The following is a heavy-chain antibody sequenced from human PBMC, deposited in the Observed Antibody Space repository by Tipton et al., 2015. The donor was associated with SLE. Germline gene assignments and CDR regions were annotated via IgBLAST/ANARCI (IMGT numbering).Heavy chain of an antibody. V-gene: IGHV4-59*01. CDR3: ARDRWGSPNLFDY. CDR2: IYYSGST. Sequence: TLSLTCTVSGGSISSYYWSWIRQPPGKGLEWIGYIYYSGSTNYNPSLKSRVTISVDTSKNQFSLKLSSVTAADTAVYYCARDRWGSPNLFDYWGQGTLVTVSS. J-gene: IGHJ4*02. D-gene: IGHD4-23*01. CDR1: GGSISSYY.